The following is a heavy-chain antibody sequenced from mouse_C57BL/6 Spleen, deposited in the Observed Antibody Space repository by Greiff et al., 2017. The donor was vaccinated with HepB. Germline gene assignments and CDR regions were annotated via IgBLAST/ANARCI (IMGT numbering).Heavy chain of an antibody. CDR1: GYTFTSHW. CDR2: INPSNGGT. Sequence: QVQLQQPGTELVKPGASVKLSCKASGYTFTSHWMHWVKQRPGQGLEWIGNINPSNGGTNYNEKFKSKATLTVDKSSSTAYMQLSSLTSEDSAVYYCARGGYYDYDAYAMDYWGQGTSVTVSS. CDR3: ARGGYYDYDAYAMDY. D-gene: IGHD2-4*01. V-gene: IGHV1-53*01. J-gene: IGHJ4*01.